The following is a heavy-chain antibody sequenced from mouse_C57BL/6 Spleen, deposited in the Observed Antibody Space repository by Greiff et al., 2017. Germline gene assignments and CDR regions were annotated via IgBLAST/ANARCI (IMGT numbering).Heavy chain of an antibody. CDR2: INPNNGGT. J-gene: IGHJ3*01. V-gene: IGHV1-26*01. CDR1: GYTFTDYY. CDR3: AREREHSSGYEFAY. Sequence: VQLQQSGPELVKPGASVKISCKASGYTFTDYYMNWVKQSHGKSLEWIGDINPNNGGTSYNQKFKGKATLTVDKSSSTAYMELRSLTSEDSAVYYCAREREHSSGYEFAYWGQGTLVTVSA. D-gene: IGHD3-2*02.